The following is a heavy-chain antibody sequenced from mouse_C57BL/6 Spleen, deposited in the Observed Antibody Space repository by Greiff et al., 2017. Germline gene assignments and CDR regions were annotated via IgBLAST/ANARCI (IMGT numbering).Heavy chain of an antibody. CDR1: GYTFTDYN. Sequence: EVQLQQSGPELVKPGASVKMSCKASGYTFTDYNMHWVKQSHGKSLEWIGYINPNNGGTSYNQKFKGKATLTVNKSSSTAYMELRSLTSEDSAVYYCARDADGYDTFAYWGQGTLVTVSA. CDR2: INPNNGGT. J-gene: IGHJ3*01. V-gene: IGHV1-22*01. D-gene: IGHD2-2*01. CDR3: ARDADGYDTFAY.